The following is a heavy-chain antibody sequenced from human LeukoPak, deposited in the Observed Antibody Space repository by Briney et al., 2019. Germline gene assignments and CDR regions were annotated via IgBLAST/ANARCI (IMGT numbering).Heavy chain of an antibody. CDR3: ANSLATYYFDS. Sequence: GGSLRLSCAASGFTFSRAAMHWVRQAPGKGLEWVAVISYDGNNEYYVDSVKGRFTVSRDNSINMVYLQMNSLRAEDTAVYFCANSLATYYFDSWGQGTLVTVSS. V-gene: IGHV3-30*18. CDR2: ISYDGNNE. D-gene: IGHD1-1*01. CDR1: GFTFSRAA. J-gene: IGHJ4*02.